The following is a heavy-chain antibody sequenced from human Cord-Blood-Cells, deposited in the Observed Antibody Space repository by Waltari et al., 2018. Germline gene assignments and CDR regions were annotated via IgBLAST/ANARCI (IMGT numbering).Heavy chain of an antibody. J-gene: IGHJ3*02. CDR1: GFIFGDYA. CDR2: IRSKAYGGTT. D-gene: IGHD2-2*01. V-gene: IGHV3-49*05. CDR3: TRGGLCSSTSCYDAFDI. Sequence: EVQLVESGGGLVKPGRSLRLSCTASGFIFGDYAMSWFRQAPGKGLEWVCFIRSKAYGGTTEYAASVKGRFTISRDDSKSIAYLQMNSLKTEDTAVYYCTRGGLCSSTSCYDAFDIWGQGTMVTVSS.